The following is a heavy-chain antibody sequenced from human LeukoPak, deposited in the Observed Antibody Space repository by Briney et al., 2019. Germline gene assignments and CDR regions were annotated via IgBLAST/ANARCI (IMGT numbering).Heavy chain of an antibody. CDR1: GFTFSSYN. CDR2: ISSSSSYI. D-gene: IGHD6-13*01. J-gene: IGHJ4*02. Sequence: PGGSLRLSCAASGFTFSSYNINWVRRAPGKGLEWVSSISSSSSYIYYADSVKGRFTISRDNAKNSLYLQMNSLRAEDTAVYYCARGHSSSYDYYFDYWGQGTLVTVSS. CDR3: ARGHSSSYDYYFDY. V-gene: IGHV3-21*01.